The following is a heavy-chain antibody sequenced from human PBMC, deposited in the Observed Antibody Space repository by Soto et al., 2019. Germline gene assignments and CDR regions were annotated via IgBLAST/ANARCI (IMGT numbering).Heavy chain of an antibody. J-gene: IGHJ4*02. CDR3: AKDIKRTGAAAGNFDY. CDR1: GFNFDDYA. Sequence: EVQLVESGGGLVQPGRSLRLSCAASGFNFDDYAMHWVRQAPGKGLEWVSGISWNSGSIGYADSVKGRFTISRDNDKNSLYLQMNSLRAEDTALYYCAKDIKRTGAAAGNFDYWGQGTLVTVSS. D-gene: IGHD6-13*01. CDR2: ISWNSGSI. V-gene: IGHV3-9*01.